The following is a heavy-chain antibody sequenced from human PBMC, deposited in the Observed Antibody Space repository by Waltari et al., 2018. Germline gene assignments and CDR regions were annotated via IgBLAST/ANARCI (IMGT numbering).Heavy chain of an antibody. D-gene: IGHD2-15*01. J-gene: IGHJ4*02. Sequence: QVQLVQSGAEVKKPGASVKVSCKASGYTLRGSSRHWVRQAPGQGLEWMGRIDPNSGGTDYARKFAGRVSMTRDTSISTAYVELSSLRSDDTAVYYCAAKGVVLPATYDYWGQGTLVTVSS. CDR1: GYTLRGSS. V-gene: IGHV1-2*06. CDR2: IDPNSGGT. CDR3: AAKGVVLPATYDY.